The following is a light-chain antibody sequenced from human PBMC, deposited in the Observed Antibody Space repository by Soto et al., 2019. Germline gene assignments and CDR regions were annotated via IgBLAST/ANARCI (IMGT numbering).Light chain of an antibody. J-gene: IGLJ2*01. CDR3: SANDDSLGGPV. CDR1: NSNVETNY. CDR2: SND. V-gene: IGLV1-47*02. Sequence: QSVLTQPPSASGTPGQRVTISCSGSNSNVETNYVYWYQQVAGTAPKLLIYSNDQRPSGVPGRFSASKSGTSASLDISGLRSEDEADYYCSANDDSLGGPVFGGGTKLTVL.